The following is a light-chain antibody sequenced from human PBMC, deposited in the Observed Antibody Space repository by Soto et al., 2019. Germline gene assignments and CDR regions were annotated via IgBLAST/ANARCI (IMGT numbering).Light chain of an antibody. V-gene: IGKV1-5*03. J-gene: IGKJ1*01. Sequence: IQMTHSPSSLSASLGDIVTITFRASQSTSSYLAWYQQKPLKAPKLLIYQASSLENGVPSRFSGSGSGTEFSLTISSLQPDDFATYYCQQYSSHSTFGQGTKVDIK. CDR3: QQYSSHST. CDR1: QSTSSY. CDR2: QAS.